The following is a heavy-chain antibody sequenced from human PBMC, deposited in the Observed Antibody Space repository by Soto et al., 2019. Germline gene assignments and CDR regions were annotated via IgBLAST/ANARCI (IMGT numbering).Heavy chain of an antibody. CDR2: ISSSSSYI. Sequence: GGSLRLSCAASGFTFSSYSMNWVRQAPGKGLEWVSSISSSSSYIYYADSVKGRFTISRDNAKNSLYLQMNSLRAEETAVYYCARDLGYCSGGSCYPQGYFDYWGQGTLVTVSS. CDR1: GFTFSSYS. V-gene: IGHV3-21*01. D-gene: IGHD2-15*01. CDR3: ARDLGYCSGGSCYPQGYFDY. J-gene: IGHJ4*02.